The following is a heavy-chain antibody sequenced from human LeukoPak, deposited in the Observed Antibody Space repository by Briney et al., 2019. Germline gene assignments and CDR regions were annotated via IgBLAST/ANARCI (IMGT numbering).Heavy chain of an antibody. V-gene: IGHV2-5*02. CDR1: GGSISSYYWS. CDR2: IYWDDDK. D-gene: IGHD4-23*01. CDR3: AHMTTVVTSFDY. Sequence: TLSLTCTVSGGSISSYYWSWIRQPPEKGLEWLALIYWDDDKRDSPSLRSRLTVTKDTSKNQVVLKMTNMDPVDTATYFCAHMTTVVTSFDYWGQGTLVTVSS. J-gene: IGHJ4*02.